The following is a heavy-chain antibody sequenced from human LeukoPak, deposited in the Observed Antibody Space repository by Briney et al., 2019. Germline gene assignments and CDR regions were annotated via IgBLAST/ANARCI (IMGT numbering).Heavy chain of an antibody. J-gene: IGHJ5*02. Sequence: SETLSLTCTVSGYSITSGYYWGWIRQPPGKGLEWIGSIYHSGSTYYNPSLKSRVTISVDTSKNQFSLKLSSVTAADTAVYYCACQSGWFDPWGQGTLVTVSS. V-gene: IGHV4-38-2*02. CDR3: ACQSGWFDP. CDR1: GYSITSGYY. D-gene: IGHD3-10*01. CDR2: IYHSGST.